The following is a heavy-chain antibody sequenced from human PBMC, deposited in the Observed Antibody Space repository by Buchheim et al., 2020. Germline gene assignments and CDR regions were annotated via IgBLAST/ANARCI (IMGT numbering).Heavy chain of an antibody. D-gene: IGHD6-6*01. CDR1: GFTFRSYG. Sequence: QVQLVESGGGVVQPGRSLRLSCTASGFTFRSYGMHWVRQAPGKGLEWVASISYDGSDKYFADSVKGRYTISRANSKNTLYLQMNSLRAEDTAVYYCAKDLGSSSGDDYWGQGTL. J-gene: IGHJ4*02. CDR2: ISYDGSDK. CDR3: AKDLGSSSGDDY. V-gene: IGHV3-30*18.